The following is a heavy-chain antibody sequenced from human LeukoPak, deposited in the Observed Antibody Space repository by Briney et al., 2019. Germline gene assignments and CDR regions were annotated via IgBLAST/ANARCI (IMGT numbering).Heavy chain of an antibody. V-gene: IGHV3-48*03. CDR1: GFSFSSYE. D-gene: IGHD6-19*01. Sequence: GGSLRLSCAASGFSFSSYEMNWVRQAPGKGLEWISYISSSGSTMYADSVKGRFTTSRDNAKNSLHLQMNSLRAEDTAVYYCARHNGWYDYWGQGTLVTVSS. J-gene: IGHJ4*02. CDR3: ARHNGWYDY. CDR2: ISSSGSTM.